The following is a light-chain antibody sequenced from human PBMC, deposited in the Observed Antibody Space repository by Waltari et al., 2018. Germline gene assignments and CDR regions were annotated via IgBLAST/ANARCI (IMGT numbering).Light chain of an antibody. V-gene: IGKV3-20*01. J-gene: IGKJ2*01. CDR1: QTISNSQ. Sequence: EIVLTQSPGSLSLSPGERATLSCRASQTISNSQLASYQQRPGQGPRLLTYGASRRATGIPDRFSGSGSGTDLTLTISRLEPEDFAVYYCQQDGSSPETFGQGTKLEIK. CDR3: QQDGSSPET. CDR2: GAS.